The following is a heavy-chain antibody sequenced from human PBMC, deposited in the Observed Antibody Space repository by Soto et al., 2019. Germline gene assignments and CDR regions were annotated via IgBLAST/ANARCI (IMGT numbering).Heavy chain of an antibody. CDR2: INHSGST. V-gene: IGHV4-34*09. D-gene: IGHD6-13*01. CDR1: GGSFSGYY. Sequence: SETLSLTCAVYGGSFSGYYWSWIRQPPGKGLEWIGEINHSGSTYYNPSLKSRVTISVDTSKNQFSLKLSSVTAADTAVYYCASIRIAAAGWDFQHWGQGTLVTVSS. J-gene: IGHJ1*01. CDR3: ASIRIAAAGWDFQH.